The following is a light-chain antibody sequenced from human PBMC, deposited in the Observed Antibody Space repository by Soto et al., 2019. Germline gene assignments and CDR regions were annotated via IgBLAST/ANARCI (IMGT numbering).Light chain of an antibody. Sequence: DIQMTQSPSTLSASVGARVTITCRASQGINTWLAWYQQKPGKAPKLLISAASTLQSGVPSRLSFSGSGTVFTLTISSRQHDDSATYYCPQDTRDWTFGQGTKVEIK. V-gene: IGKV1-5*01. J-gene: IGKJ1*01. CDR2: AAS. CDR1: QGINTW. CDR3: PQDTRDWT.